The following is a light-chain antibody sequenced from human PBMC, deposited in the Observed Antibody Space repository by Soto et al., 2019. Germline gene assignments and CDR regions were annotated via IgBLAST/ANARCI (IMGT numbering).Light chain of an antibody. CDR1: QSVSSTY. CDR2: GAS. Sequence: EIVLTQSPGTLSLSPGERATLSCRASQSVSSTYLAWYQQKPGQAPRLLIYGASSRATGIPDRFSGSGSGTDFTLAISRLEPEDFAVYYCQQYDTSPTTFGQGTK. J-gene: IGKJ2*01. V-gene: IGKV3-20*01. CDR3: QQYDTSPTT.